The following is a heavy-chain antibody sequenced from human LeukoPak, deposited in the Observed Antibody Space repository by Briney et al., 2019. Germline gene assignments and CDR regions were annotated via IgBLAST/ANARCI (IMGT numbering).Heavy chain of an antibody. V-gene: IGHV3-43*02. CDR1: GFTFDDYA. CDR3: AKAHSSSWYYYYYYGMDV. D-gene: IGHD6-13*01. J-gene: IGHJ6*02. CDR2: ISGDGGST. Sequence: GSLRLSCAASGFTFDDYAMHWVRQAPGKGLEWVSLISGDGGSTYYADSVKGRFTISRDNSKNSLYLQMNSLRTEDTALYYCAKAHSSSWYYYYYYGMDVWGQGTTVTVSS.